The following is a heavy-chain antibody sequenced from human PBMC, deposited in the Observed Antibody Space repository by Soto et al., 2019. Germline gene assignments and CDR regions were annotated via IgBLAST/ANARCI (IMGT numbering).Heavy chain of an antibody. CDR1: GDSVSSNTAS. V-gene: IGHV6-1*01. Sequence: PSQTLSVTFAISGDSVSSNTASWNWIRQSPSRGLEWLGRTYFRSKWYNDYAVSVKSRIIINPDTSNNQFSLHLNSVTPEDTAVYFSAKGDDRGPKNGYEFDSWGQRIMVTVSS. CDR3: AKGDDRGPKNGYEFDS. J-gene: IGHJ4*02. D-gene: IGHD5-12*01. CDR2: TYFRSKWYN.